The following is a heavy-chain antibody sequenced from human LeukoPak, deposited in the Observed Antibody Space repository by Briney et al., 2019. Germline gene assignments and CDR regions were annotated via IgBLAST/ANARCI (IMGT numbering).Heavy chain of an antibody. J-gene: IGHJ4*02. D-gene: IGHD2-21*02. V-gene: IGHV1-46*01. CDR1: GYTFTSHY. Sequence: ASVKVSCKASGYTFTSHYMHWVRQAPGQGLEWMGIINPGDSSTTYAQKFQGRVTMTRDTSTSTVYMELSSLRSEDTAVYYCARSRLLLDYWGQGTLVTVSS. CDR2: INPGDSST. CDR3: ARSRLLLDY.